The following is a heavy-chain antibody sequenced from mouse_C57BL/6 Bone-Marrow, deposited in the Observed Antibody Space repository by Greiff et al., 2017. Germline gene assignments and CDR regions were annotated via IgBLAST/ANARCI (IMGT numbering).Heavy chain of an antibody. J-gene: IGHJ2*01. CDR2: IDPSDSYT. V-gene: IGHV1-69*01. CDR3: AREGIATVVAHFDS. Sequence: QVHVKQPGAELVMPGASVKLSCKASGYTFTSYWMHWVKQRPGQGLEWIGEIDPSDSYTNYNQKFKGKSTLTVDKSSSTAYMQLSSLTSEDSAVYYCAREGIATVVAHFDSWGQGTTLTVSS. CDR1: GYTFTSYW. D-gene: IGHD1-1*01.